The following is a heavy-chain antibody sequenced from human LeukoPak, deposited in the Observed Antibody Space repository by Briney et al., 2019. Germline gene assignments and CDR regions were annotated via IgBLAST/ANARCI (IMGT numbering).Heavy chain of an antibody. CDR3: AKASEKYFQH. J-gene: IGHJ1*01. V-gene: IGHV3-23*01. Sequence: GGSLRLSCTASGFTFSSYAMSWVRQAPGKGLEWASAISGSGGSTYYADSVKGRFTISRDNSKNTLYLQMNSLRAEDTAVYYCAKASEKYFQHWGQGTLVTVSS. CDR2: ISGSGGST. CDR1: GFTFSSYA.